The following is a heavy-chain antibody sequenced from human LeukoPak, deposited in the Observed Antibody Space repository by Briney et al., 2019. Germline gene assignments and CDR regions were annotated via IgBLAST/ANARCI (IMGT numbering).Heavy chain of an antibody. Sequence: GASVKVSCKASGYTFTSYAMNWVRQAPGQGLEWMGWISTYNGNTNYAQKLQGRVTMTTDTSTSTAYMELRSLRSDDTAVYYCARVDSALPPFDYWGQGTLVTVSS. V-gene: IGHV1-18*01. CDR1: GYTFTSYA. CDR3: ARVDSALPPFDY. CDR2: ISTYNGNT. D-gene: IGHD1-26*01. J-gene: IGHJ4*02.